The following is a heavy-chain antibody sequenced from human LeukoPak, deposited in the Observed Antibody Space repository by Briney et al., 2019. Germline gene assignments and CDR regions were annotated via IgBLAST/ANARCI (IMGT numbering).Heavy chain of an antibody. V-gene: IGHV3-48*01. Sequence: GGSLRLSCAASGFSFSSYSMNWVRQAPGKGLEWVSYIRRSGSTIYYADSVKGRFTISRDNAKNSLYLQMNSLKVEDTAVYYCVRDPEALDYWGQGTLVIVS. CDR1: GFSFSSYS. CDR3: VRDPEALDY. CDR2: IRRSGSTI. J-gene: IGHJ4*02.